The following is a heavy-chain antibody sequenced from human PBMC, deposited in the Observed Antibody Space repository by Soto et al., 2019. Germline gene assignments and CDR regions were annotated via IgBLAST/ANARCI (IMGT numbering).Heavy chain of an antibody. V-gene: IGHV3-7*04. Sequence: PGGSLRLSCAASGFTFNTYWMSWVRQAPGKGLEWVANIKPDGSEKWYVDSVKGRFTISRDNAKNSLYLQMNSLRAEGTAVYFCARGDYYDTSGPFSGAFDIWGQGTMVTVSS. D-gene: IGHD3-22*01. CDR1: GFTFNTYW. CDR3: ARGDYYDTSGPFSGAFDI. J-gene: IGHJ3*02. CDR2: IKPDGSEK.